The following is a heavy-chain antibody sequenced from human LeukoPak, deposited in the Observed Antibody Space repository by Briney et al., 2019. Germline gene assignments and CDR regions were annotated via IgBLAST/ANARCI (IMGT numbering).Heavy chain of an antibody. CDR2: INWNGGST. CDR1: AFTFDDYG. Sequence: PGGSLRLSCAASAFTFDDYGMSWVRQAPGKALEWVSGINWNGGSTGYADSVKGRFTISRDNAKNSLYLQMNSLRAEDTALYYCARSPPPAIYYDSSGYYYFDYWGQGTLVTVSS. CDR3: ARSPPPAIYYDSSGYYYFDY. D-gene: IGHD3-22*01. J-gene: IGHJ4*02. V-gene: IGHV3-20*04.